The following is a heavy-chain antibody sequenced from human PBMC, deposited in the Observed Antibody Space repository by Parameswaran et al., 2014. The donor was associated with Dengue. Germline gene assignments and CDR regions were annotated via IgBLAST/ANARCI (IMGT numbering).Heavy chain of an antibody. Sequence: VRQAPGKGLEWIGYIYYTGSTYYSPSLKSRITMSVDTFKNQFALKLSSVTAADTAVYYCARAHVVLGVMDVWGQGTTVTVSS. D-gene: IGHD3-16*01. CDR2: IYYTGST. CDR3: ARAHVVLGVMDV. V-gene: IGHV4-31*02. J-gene: IGHJ6*02.